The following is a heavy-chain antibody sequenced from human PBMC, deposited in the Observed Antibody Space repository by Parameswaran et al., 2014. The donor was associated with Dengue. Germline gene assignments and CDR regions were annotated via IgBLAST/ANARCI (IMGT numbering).Heavy chain of an antibody. D-gene: IGHD3-10*01. V-gene: IGHV3-15*01. CDR2: IKSKTDGGTT. Sequence: VRQMPGKGLEWVGRIKSKTDGGTTDYAAPVKGRFTISRDDSKNTLYLQMNSLKTEDTAVYYCTTDFRHYYGSGSYLNYYYYYGMDVWGQGTTVTVSS. J-gene: IGHJ6*02. CDR3: TTDFRHYYGSGSYLNYYYYYGMDV.